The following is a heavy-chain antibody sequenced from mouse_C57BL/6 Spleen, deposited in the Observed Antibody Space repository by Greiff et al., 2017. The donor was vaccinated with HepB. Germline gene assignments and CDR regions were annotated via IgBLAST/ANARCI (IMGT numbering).Heavy chain of an antibody. CDR3: ASVLLRPYYFDY. CDR1: GYTFTDYY. Sequence: EVQLQQSGPELVKPGASVKISCKASGYTFTDYYMNWVKQSHGKSLEWIGDINPNNGGTSYNQKFKGKATLTVDKSSSTAYMELSSLTSEDSAVYYCASVLLRPYYFDYWGQGTTLTVSS. D-gene: IGHD1-1*01. J-gene: IGHJ2*01. V-gene: IGHV1-26*01. CDR2: INPNNGGT.